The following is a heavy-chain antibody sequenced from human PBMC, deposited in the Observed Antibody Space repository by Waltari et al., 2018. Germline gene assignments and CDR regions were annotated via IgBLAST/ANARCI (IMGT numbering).Heavy chain of an antibody. D-gene: IGHD5-18*01. CDR1: GFTVSSDY. V-gene: IGHV3-53*02. CDR3: AREGVDTANDY. CDR2: IYSSGST. Sequence: EVQLVETGGGLIQPGGSLRLSCAASGFTVSSDYMSWVRPAPGKGRGCVSVIYSSGSTYYADSVKGRFTISRDNSKNTVYLQMHSLRAEDTAVYYCAREGVDTANDYWGQGTQVTVSS. J-gene: IGHJ4*02.